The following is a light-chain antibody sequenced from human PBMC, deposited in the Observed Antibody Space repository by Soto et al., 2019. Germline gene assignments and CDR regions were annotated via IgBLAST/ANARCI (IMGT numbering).Light chain of an antibody. V-gene: IGKV3D-20*02. CDR3: QQRSNWTIT. J-gene: IGKJ5*01. Sequence: ELVLTQSPGTVSISTGERATFSCRARQSVSSNYLDWYQQKHGQAPRLLIYGAFKRATGIPDRFSGSRSGTDVTLTISSLQHEDFVVNYCQQRSNWTITFGQGTRLEIK. CDR2: GAF. CDR1: QSVSSNY.